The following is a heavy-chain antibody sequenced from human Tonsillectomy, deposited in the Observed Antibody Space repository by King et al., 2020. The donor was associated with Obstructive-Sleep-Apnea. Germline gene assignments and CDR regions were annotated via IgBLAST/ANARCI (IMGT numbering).Heavy chain of an antibody. CDR1: GGSISSYY. D-gene: IGHD3-9*01. CDR3: ARVGVDFDILTGHNRHRDWFDP. V-gene: IGHV4-59*01. CDR2: INYSGST. Sequence: QLQESGPGLVKPSETLSLTCTVSGGSISSYYWSWIRQPPGKGLEWIGYINYSGSTKYNPSLQSRVTISVDTSKNQFSLKLSSVTAADTAVDYCARVGVDFDILTGHNRHRDWFDPWGQGTLVTVSS. J-gene: IGHJ5*02.